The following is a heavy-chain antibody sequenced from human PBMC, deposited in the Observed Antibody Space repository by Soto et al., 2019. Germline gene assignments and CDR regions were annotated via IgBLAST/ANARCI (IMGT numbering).Heavy chain of an antibody. V-gene: IGHV3-49*03. CDR1: GFTFSDYA. CDR3: AKDTSVSRYSFFGMDV. Sequence: GGSLRLSCTISGFTFSDYAISWFRQAPGKGLEWVGVIRSKAYGVTTDYAASVKGRFAISRDDSKDTAYLQMNSVTTEDTAVYFCAKDTSVSRYSFFGMDVWGHGTTVTVSS. J-gene: IGHJ6*02. D-gene: IGHD2-2*01. CDR2: IRSKAYGVTT.